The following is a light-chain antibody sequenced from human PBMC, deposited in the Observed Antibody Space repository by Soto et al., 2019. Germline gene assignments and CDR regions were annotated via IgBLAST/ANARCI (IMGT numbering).Light chain of an antibody. J-gene: IGKJ1*01. Sequence: DIVLTQSPGTLSLSPGERATLSCLASQSVSNKLVWYQQKPGQAPRLLIYAASTRATGIPARFSGSGSETEFTLTISSLQSEDLAVYYCQQYANWPKTFGQGTKVDIK. CDR3: QQYANWPKT. V-gene: IGKV3-15*01. CDR1: QSVSNK. CDR2: AAS.